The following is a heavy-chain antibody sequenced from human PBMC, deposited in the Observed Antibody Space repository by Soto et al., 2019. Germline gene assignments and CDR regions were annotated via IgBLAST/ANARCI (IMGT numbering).Heavy chain of an antibody. Sequence: QVQLVQSGAEVKKPGASVKVSCKASGYTFTGYYMHWVRQAPGQGLEWMGWINPNSGGTNYAQKCKGGVTMTRDTSISTAYMEQSRLRSDDTAVYYCARGVIVVVPAAWNYFDYWGQGTLVTVSS. CDR2: INPNSGGT. CDR3: ARGVIVVVPAAWNYFDY. V-gene: IGHV1-2*02. CDR1: GYTFTGYY. D-gene: IGHD2-2*01. J-gene: IGHJ4*02.